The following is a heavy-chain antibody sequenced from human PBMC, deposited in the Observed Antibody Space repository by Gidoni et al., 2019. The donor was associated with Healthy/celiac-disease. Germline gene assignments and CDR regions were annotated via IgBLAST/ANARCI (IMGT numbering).Heavy chain of an antibody. D-gene: IGHD4-17*01. CDR1: GFTFSSYS. CDR2: ISSSSSYI. CDR3: ARDRSHTVTPRGFGY. J-gene: IGHJ4*02. V-gene: IGHV3-21*01. Sequence: EVQLVESGGGLVKPGGSLRLSCAASGFTFSSYSMNWVRQAPGKGLEWVSSISSSSSYIYYADSVKGRFTISRDNAKNSLYLQMNSLRAEDTAVYYCARDRSHTVTPRGFGYWGQGTLVTVSS.